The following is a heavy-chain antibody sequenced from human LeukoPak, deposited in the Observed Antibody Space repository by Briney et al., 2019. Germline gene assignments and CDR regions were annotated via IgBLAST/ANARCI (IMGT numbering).Heavy chain of an antibody. CDR2: ISYDGSNK. V-gene: IGHV3-30-3*01. CDR1: GFTFSSYW. J-gene: IGHJ4*02. Sequence: PGGSLRLSCAASGFTFSSYWMHWVRQAPGKGLEWVAVISYDGSNKYYADSVKGRFTISRDNSKNTLYLQMNSLRAEDTAVYYCASRLQYPGYWGQGTLVTVSS. CDR3: ASRLQYPGY. D-gene: IGHD4-11*01.